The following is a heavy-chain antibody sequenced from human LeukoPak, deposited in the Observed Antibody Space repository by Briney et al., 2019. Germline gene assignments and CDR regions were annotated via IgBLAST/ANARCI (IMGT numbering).Heavy chain of an antibody. CDR3: ARDDSSGYSPFDY. D-gene: IGHD3-22*01. V-gene: IGHV1-2*02. CDR1: GYTFTGYY. Sequence: ASEKVSCKASGYTFTGYYMHWVRQAPGQGLEWMGWINPNSGGTNYAQKFQGRVTMTRDTSISTAYMELSRLRSDDTAVYYCARDDSSGYSPFDYWGQGTLVTVSS. J-gene: IGHJ4*02. CDR2: INPNSGGT.